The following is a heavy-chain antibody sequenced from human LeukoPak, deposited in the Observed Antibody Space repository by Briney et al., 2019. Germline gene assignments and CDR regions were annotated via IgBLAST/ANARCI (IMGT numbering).Heavy chain of an antibody. J-gene: IGHJ4*02. V-gene: IGHV4-4*07. CDR1: GGSIDSFY. CDR3: ARGAAAGTFTPT. D-gene: IGHD6-13*01. CDR2: IYTSGST. Sequence: SETLSLTCTVSGGSIDSFYWSWIRQSAGKGLEWIGRIYTSGSTNYNPSLMSRVSMSIDTSKKQFSLRLSSVTAADTAVYYCARGAAAGTFTPTWGQGTLVTVSS.